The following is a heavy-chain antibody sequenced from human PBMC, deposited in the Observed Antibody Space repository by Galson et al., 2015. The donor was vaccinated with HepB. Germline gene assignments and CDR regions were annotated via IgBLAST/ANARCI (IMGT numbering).Heavy chain of an antibody. CDR2: ISPYNGNT. D-gene: IGHD2-15*01. CDR1: GYTFSTYS. J-gene: IGHJ5*02. CDR3: ARGALVVAVGATQNNWFDP. Sequence: SVKVSCKASGYTFSTYSITWVRQAPGQGLEWMGWISPYNGNTNYTRKFLGRVTMTTDISTSTAYMEIRSLRSDDTAVYYCARGALVVAVGATQNNWFDPWGRGTLVTVSS. V-gene: IGHV1-18*01.